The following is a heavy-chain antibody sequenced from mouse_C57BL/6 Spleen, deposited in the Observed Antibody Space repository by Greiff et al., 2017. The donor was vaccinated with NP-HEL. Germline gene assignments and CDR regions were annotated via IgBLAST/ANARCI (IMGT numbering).Heavy chain of an antibody. D-gene: IGHD1-1*01. J-gene: IGHJ1*03. CDR3: ASHDGFITTVAHWYFDV. Sequence: QVQLQQPGAELVRPGSSVKLSCKASGYTFTSYWMHWVKQRPLQGLEWIGNIDPSDSETHYNQKFKDKATLTVDKSSSTAYMQLSSLTSEDSAVYYCASHDGFITTVAHWYFDVWGTGTTVTVSS. CDR2: IDPSDSET. V-gene: IGHV1-52*01. CDR1: GYTFTSYW.